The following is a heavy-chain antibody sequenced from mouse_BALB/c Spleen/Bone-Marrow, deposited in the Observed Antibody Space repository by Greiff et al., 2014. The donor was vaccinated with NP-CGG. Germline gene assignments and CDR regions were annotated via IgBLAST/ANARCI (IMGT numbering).Heavy chain of an antibody. CDR2: INPSSGYT. CDR1: GYTFTSYT. V-gene: IGHV1-4*01. Sequence: VQLVESGAELARPGASVKMSCKASGYTFTSYTMHWVKQRPGQGLEWIGYINPSSGYTNYNQKFKDKATLTADKSSSTAYMQLSSLTSEDSAVYYCARESPYGSNYYWGQGTTLTVSS. D-gene: IGHD1-1*01. CDR3: ARESPYGSNYY. J-gene: IGHJ2*01.